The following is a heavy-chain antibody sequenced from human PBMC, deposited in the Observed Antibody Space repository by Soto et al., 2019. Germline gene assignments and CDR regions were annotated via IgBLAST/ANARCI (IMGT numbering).Heavy chain of an antibody. J-gene: IGHJ6*03. Sequence: GASVKVSCKASGYTFTSYYMHWVRQAPGQGLEWMGIINPSGGSTSYAQKFQGRVTMTRDTSTSTVYMELSSLRSEDTAVYYCARGEGLGYCSGGSCYPPGPPGYYMDVWGKGTTVTVSS. V-gene: IGHV1-46*03. D-gene: IGHD2-15*01. CDR3: ARGEGLGYCSGGSCYPPGPPGYYMDV. CDR1: GYTFTSYY. CDR2: INPSGGST.